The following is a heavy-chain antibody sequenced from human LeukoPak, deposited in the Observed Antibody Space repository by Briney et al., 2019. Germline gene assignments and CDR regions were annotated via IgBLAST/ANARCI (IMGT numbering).Heavy chain of an antibody. J-gene: IGHJ4*02. V-gene: IGHV3-21*01. CDR1: GFTFSRYS. CDR3: VRDFLGESGAGGY. D-gene: IGHD3-10*01. Sequence: GGSLRLSCDASGFTFSRYSMNWVRQAPGKGLEWVTSISPSGNSKYHADSVKGRFTISRDNAENSLYMQMNSLRAEDTGVYYCVRDFLGESGAGGYWGQGTLVTVSS. CDR2: ISPSGNSK.